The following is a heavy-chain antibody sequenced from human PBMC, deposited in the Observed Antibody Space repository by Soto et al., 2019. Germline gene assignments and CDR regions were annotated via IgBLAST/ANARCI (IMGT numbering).Heavy chain of an antibody. CDR3: AHRLYDFWSGYLDAFDI. D-gene: IGHD3-3*01. CDR1: GFSLSTSEVG. CDR2: IYWNDDK. Sequence: QITLKESGPTLVKPTQTLTLTCTFSGFSLSTSEVGVGWIRQPPGKALEWLALIYWNDDKRYSPSLKSGLTITKDTSKNQVVLTMTNMDPVDTATYYCAHRLYDFWSGYLDAFDIWGQGTMVTVSS. V-gene: IGHV2-5*01. J-gene: IGHJ3*02.